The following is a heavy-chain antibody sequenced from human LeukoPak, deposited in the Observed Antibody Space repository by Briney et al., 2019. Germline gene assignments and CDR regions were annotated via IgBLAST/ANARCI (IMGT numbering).Heavy chain of an antibody. D-gene: IGHD3-22*01. CDR1: GFTFSSYA. CDR3: AKEGRYYYDSSGYFGY. Sequence: GGSLRLSCAASGFTFSSYAMSWVRQVPGKGLEWVSAISGSGGSTYYADSVKGRFTISRDNSKNTLYLQMNSLRAEDTAVYYCAKEGRYYYDSSGYFGYWGQGTLVTVSS. V-gene: IGHV3-23*01. CDR2: ISGSGGST. J-gene: IGHJ4*02.